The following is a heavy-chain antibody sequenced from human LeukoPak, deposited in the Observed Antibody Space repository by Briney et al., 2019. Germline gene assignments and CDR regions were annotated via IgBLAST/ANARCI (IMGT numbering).Heavy chain of an antibody. CDR1: GGSISSDY. D-gene: IGHD6-6*01. Sequence: SETLSLTCTVSGGSISSDYWSWIRQPPGKGLEWIGYIYYSGSTNYNPSLKSRVTISVDTSKNQFSLNLSSVTAADTAVYYCATEIQNIAGRVYWGQGTLVTVSS. CDR2: IYYSGST. V-gene: IGHV4-59*08. CDR3: ATEIQNIAGRVY. J-gene: IGHJ4*02.